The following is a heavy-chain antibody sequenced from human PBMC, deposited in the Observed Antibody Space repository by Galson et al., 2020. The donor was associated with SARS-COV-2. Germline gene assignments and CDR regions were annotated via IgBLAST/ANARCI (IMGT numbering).Heavy chain of an antibody. Sequence: ESLKIPCKDSGSKFTSSWISWVRQLLGKGLEWMGIINHGDSETRYNPSFQGQVTISADKSISTAYLQWSSLKASDTAMYYCARLWISSGWFRNLGFWGQGARLTVSS. D-gene: IGHD6-19*01. J-gene: IGHJ4*02. V-gene: IGHV5-51*01. CDR3: ARLWISSGWFRNLGF. CDR1: GSKFTSSW. CDR2: INHGDSET.